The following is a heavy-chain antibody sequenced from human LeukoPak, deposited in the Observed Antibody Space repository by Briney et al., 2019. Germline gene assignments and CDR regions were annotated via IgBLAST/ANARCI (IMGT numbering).Heavy chain of an antibody. V-gene: IGHV3-48*04. CDR1: GFTFNSYS. CDR2: ISSSGSSI. D-gene: IGHD1-7*01. J-gene: IGHJ6*03. CDR3: ARGDNWNSYYYYYMDV. Sequence: GGSLRLSCAASGFTFNSYSMNWVRQAPGKGLEWVSYISSSGSSIYYADSVKGRFTISRDNAENSLNLQMNNLRAEDTAVYYCARGDNWNSYYYYYMDVWGKGTTVTVFS.